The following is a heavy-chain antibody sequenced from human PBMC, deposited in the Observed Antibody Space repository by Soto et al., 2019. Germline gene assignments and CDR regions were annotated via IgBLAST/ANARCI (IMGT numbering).Heavy chain of an antibody. D-gene: IGHD6-13*01. CDR2: IYYSGST. V-gene: IGHV4-59*01. CDR1: GGSISSYY. J-gene: IGHJ6*01. Sequence: SETLSLTCTVSGGSISSYYWSWIRQPPGKGLEWIGYIYYSGSTNYNPSLKSRVTISVDTSKNQFSLKLSSVTAADTAVYYCARQNSPGYYQYGMDVWGQGTTDTVSS. CDR3: ARQNSPGYYQYGMDV.